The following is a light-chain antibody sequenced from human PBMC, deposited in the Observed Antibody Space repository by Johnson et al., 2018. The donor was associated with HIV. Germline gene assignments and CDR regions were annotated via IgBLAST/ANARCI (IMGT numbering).Light chain of an antibody. CDR1: SSNIGNNY. V-gene: IGLV1-51*01. CDR3: GTWHRLTICFV. CDR2: DNN. J-gene: IGLJ1*01. Sequence: QAALTQPPSVSAAPGQKVTISCSGSSSNIGNNYVSWYQHLPGAAPKLLIYDNNKRPSGIPDRFSGSKSGASATLAIPGLQTGDEAAYYCGTWHRLTICFVVGTGTRVSVL.